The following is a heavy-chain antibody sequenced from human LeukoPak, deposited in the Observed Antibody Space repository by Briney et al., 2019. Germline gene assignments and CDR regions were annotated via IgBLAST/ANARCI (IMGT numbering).Heavy chain of an antibody. Sequence: SETLSLTCAVYGGSFSGYYWSWIRQPPGKGLEWIGEINHSGSTNYSPSLKSRVTISVDTSKNQFSLKLSSVTAADTAVYYCARGAGYGSGNSTTPFDYWGQGTLVTVSS. CDR2: INHSGST. CDR3: ARGAGYGSGNSTTPFDY. J-gene: IGHJ4*02. CDR1: GGSFSGYY. V-gene: IGHV4-34*01. D-gene: IGHD3-10*01.